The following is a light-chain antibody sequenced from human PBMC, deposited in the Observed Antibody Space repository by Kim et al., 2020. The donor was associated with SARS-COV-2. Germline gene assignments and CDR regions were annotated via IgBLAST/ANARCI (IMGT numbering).Light chain of an antibody. CDR2: RNK. CDR1: SSNIGTKN. V-gene: IGLV1-44*01. Sequence: GQRDTIACSGTSSNIGTKNINWYRQFPGTATKLRIYRNKQRPSGAPDQFSGSKAGTSASLAISGLQSEDEADYYCAAWDGILHVWVFGGGTQLTVL. J-gene: IGLJ3*02. CDR3: AAWDGILHVWV.